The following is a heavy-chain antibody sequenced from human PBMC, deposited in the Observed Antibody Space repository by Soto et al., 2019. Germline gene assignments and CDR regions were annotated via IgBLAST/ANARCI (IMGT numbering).Heavy chain of an antibody. V-gene: IGHV4-59*01. D-gene: IGHD5-12*01. J-gene: IGHJ6*02. CDR2: IYYSGST. Sequence: SETLSLTCTVSGGSISSYYWSWIRQPPGKGLEWIGYIYYSGSTNYNPSLKSRVTISVDTSKNQFSLKLSSVTAADTAVYYCARAWYGGYERRTYYYYYGMDVWGQGTTVTVSS. CDR1: GGSISSYY. CDR3: ARAWYGGYERRTYYYYYGMDV.